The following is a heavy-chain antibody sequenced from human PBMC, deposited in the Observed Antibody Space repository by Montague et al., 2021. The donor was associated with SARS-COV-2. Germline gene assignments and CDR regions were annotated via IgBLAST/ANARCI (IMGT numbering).Heavy chain of an antibody. Sequence: SETLSLTRTVSGRSVSSGSYYWSWIRQPPGKGLEWIGYIYYSGSTNYNPSLKSRVTISVDTSKNQFSLKLSSVTAADTAVYYCARDRGQTYYDILTGRALSVDFANGMDVWGQGTTVTVSS. J-gene: IGHJ6*02. V-gene: IGHV4-61*01. D-gene: IGHD3-9*01. CDR1: GRSVSSGSYY. CDR3: ARDRGQTYYDILTGRALSVDFANGMDV. CDR2: IYYSGST.